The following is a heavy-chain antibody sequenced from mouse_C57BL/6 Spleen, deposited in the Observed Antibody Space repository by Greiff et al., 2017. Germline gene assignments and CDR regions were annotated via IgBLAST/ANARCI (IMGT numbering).Heavy chain of an antibody. CDR1: GYTFTDYA. Sequence: QVQLQQSGPELVRPGVSVKISCKGSGYTFTDYAMHWVKQSHAKSLEWIGVISTYYGDASYNQKFKDKATMTVDKSSSTAYMELARLTSEDSAVYYCARDTHRGGGYYVGCFGVRGTGTTVTVAS. V-gene: IGHV1-67*01. CDR2: ISTYYGDA. D-gene: IGHD2-3*01. CDR3: ARDTHRGGGYYVGCFGV. J-gene: IGHJ1*03.